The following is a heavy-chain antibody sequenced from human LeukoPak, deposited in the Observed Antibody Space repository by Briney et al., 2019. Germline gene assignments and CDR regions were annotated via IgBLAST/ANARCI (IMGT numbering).Heavy chain of an antibody. J-gene: IGHJ3*02. CDR2: IYYSGST. V-gene: IGHV4-59*08. D-gene: IGHD3-10*01. CDR3: ARRPNQYYYGSGVGAFDI. Sequence: SETLSLTCTVSGGSISSYYWSWIRQPPGKGLEWIGYIYYSGSTNYNPSLKSRVTISVDTSKNQFSLKLSTVTAADTAVYYCARRPNQYYYGSGVGAFDIWGQGTMVTVSS. CDR1: GGSISSYY.